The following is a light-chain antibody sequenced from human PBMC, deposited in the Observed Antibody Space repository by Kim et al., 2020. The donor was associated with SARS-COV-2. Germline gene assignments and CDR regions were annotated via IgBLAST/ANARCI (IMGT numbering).Light chain of an antibody. J-gene: IGLJ3*02. CDR2: KDS. CDR1: VLAKKY. Sequence: SYELTQPSSVSVSPGQTARITCSGDVLAKKYARWFQQKPGQAPVLVIYKDSERPSGIPERFSGSSSGTTVTLTISGAQVEDEADYYCYSAADMSGVFGGGTKLTVL. V-gene: IGLV3-27*01. CDR3: YSAADMSGV.